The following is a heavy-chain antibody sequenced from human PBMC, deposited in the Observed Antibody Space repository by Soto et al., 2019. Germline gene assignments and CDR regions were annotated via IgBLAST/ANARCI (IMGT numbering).Heavy chain of an antibody. J-gene: IGHJ3*02. Sequence: EVQLVESGGTLVQPGGSLRLSCEGSGFAFGSYWMTWVRQAPGKGLEWVANIRGDGSKKSYLDSVSGRFTIFRDNAENSLYLLMNSLRDEDTALYYCARDVSPGSSSMYLDAFDIWGQGTMVTVSS. D-gene: IGHD6-13*01. CDR3: ARDVSPGSSSMYLDAFDI. CDR2: IRGDGSKK. CDR1: GFAFGSYW. V-gene: IGHV3-7*05.